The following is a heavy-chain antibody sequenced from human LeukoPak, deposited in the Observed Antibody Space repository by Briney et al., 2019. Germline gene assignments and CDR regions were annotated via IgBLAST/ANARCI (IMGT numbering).Heavy chain of an antibody. D-gene: IGHD1-26*01. J-gene: IGHJ4*02. CDR1: GFTFSIYS. V-gene: IGHV3-48*04. CDR2: ISSSSSTI. Sequence: GGSLRLSCAASGFTFSIYSLNWVRQAPGKGLEWVSYISSSSSTIYYADSVKGRFTISRDNAKNSLYLQMNSLRAEDTAVYYCARGLRMWELTQNGFDYWGQGTLVTVSS. CDR3: ARGLRMWELTQNGFDY.